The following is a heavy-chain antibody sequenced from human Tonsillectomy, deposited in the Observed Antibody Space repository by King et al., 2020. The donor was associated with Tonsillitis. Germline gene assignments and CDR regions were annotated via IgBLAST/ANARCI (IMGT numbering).Heavy chain of an antibody. CDR1: GFTFSNYG. CDR3: AKTDEYSSSWYGTFDY. Sequence: VQLVESGGGVVQPGGSLRLSCAASGFTFSNYGMHWVRQAPGKGLEWVAFIRYDGSNKYYADSVKGRITISRDTSKNTLYLQMNSLRAEATAVYYCAKTDEYSSSWYGTFDYWGQGTLVTVSS. D-gene: IGHD6-13*01. J-gene: IGHJ4*02. V-gene: IGHV3-30*02. CDR2: IRYDGSNK.